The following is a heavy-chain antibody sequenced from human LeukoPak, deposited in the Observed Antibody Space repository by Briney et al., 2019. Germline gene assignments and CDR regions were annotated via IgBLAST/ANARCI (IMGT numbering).Heavy chain of an antibody. CDR3: AIGFSYLRIFDI. J-gene: IGHJ3*02. CDR1: GGTFSSYA. CDR2: IIPIFGTA. D-gene: IGHD3-10*01. Sequence: SVKVSCKASGGTFSSYAISWVRQAPGQGVEWMGGIIPIFGTANYAQKFQGRVTITADESTSTAYMELSSLRSEDTAVYYCAIGFSYLRIFDIWGQGTMVTVSS. V-gene: IGHV1-69*13.